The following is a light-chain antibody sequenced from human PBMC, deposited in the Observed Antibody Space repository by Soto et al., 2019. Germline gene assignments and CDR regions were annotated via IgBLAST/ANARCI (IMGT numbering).Light chain of an antibody. CDR3: QQRSNWPPVT. CDR1: QTVSSNY. Sequence: EIVLTQSPGTLSLSPGERATLSCRASQTVSSNYLAWYQQKPGQAPRLLIYGSSSRATGIPDRFSGSGSGTDFTLTISSLDPEDFAVYYCQQRSNWPPVTFGGGTKVDI. CDR2: GSS. V-gene: IGKV3D-20*02. J-gene: IGKJ4*01.